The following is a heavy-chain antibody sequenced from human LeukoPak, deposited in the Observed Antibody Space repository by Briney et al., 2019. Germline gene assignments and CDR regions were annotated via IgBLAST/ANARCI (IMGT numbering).Heavy chain of an antibody. J-gene: IGHJ3*02. D-gene: IGHD3-22*01. V-gene: IGHV4-61*02. CDR1: GGSISSGSCC. Sequence: SETLSLTCTVSGGSISSGSCCWSWIRQPAGKGLEWIGRIYTSGSTNYHPSLKSRVTISVDTSKHQFSLKLSSVTATDTAVYYFAIDSYKCSSGYYDSFDSGGQGTIVTVSS. CDR3: AIDSYKCSSGYYDSFDS. CDR2: IYTSGST.